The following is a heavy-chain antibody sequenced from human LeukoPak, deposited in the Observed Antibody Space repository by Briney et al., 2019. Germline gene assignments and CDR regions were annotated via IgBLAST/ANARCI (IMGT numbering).Heavy chain of an antibody. Sequence: ASVKVSCKASGYTFTSYYMHWVRQAPGQGLEWMGIINPSGGSTSYAQEFQGRVTMTRNTSISTAYMELSSLRSEDTAVYYCARGRGIQQWLVHHSGFDYWGQGTLVTVSS. D-gene: IGHD6-19*01. CDR1: GYTFTSYY. CDR2: INPSGGST. V-gene: IGHV1-46*01. CDR3: ARGRGIQQWLVHHSGFDY. J-gene: IGHJ4*02.